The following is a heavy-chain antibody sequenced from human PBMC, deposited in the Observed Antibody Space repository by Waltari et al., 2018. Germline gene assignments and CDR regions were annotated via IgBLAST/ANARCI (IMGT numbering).Heavy chain of an antibody. D-gene: IGHD5-18*01. CDR2: ISWNSGSI. CDR1: GFTFDDYA. CDR3: AKGLRPQLWPEYFQH. J-gene: IGHJ1*01. V-gene: IGHV3-9*01. Sequence: EVQLVESGGGLVQPGRSLRLSCAASGFTFDDYAMHWVRQAPGKGLEWVSGISWNSGSIGYADSVKGRFTISRDNAKNSLYLQMNSLRAEDTALYYCAKGLRPQLWPEYFQHWGQGTLVTVSS.